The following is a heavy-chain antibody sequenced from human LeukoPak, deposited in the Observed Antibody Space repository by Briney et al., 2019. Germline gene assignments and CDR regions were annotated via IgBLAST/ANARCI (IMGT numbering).Heavy chain of an antibody. CDR3: AGLDYGQDY. J-gene: IGHJ4*02. CDR1: GFTFRNYW. V-gene: IGHV3-74*01. CDR2: INRDGSST. Sequence: GGSLRLSCAASGFTFRNYWMHWVRQAPGEGLVWVSRINRDGSSTSYADSVKGRFTISRDNAKNTLYLQMNSLRAEDTAAYYCAGLDYGQDYWGQGTLVTVSS. D-gene: IGHD4/OR15-4a*01.